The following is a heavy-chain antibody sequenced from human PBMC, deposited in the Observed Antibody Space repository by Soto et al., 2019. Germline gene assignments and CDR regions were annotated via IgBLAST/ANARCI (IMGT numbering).Heavy chain of an antibody. J-gene: IGHJ3*02. CDR2: VGGSDDDK. V-gene: IGHV3-23*01. CDR1: GFTFSDYA. CDR3: XXXXXXXNGVWDPFDM. D-gene: IGHD2-8*01. Sequence: EVQLLESGGGVVQPGGSLRLSCAASGFTFSDYAMSWVRQTPGKGLQWVSGVGGSDDDKHYADSVRGRFIVSRDNSKXXXXXXXXXXXXXXXXXXXXXXXXXXXNGVWDPFDMWGQGTEVTVSS.